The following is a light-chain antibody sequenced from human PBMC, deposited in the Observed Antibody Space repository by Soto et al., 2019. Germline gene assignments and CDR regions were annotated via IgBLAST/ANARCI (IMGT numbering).Light chain of an antibody. Sequence: DIQLTQSPSFLSASVGDRVTITCRASQGISSYLAWYQQRPGKAPKLLIYGASTLQSGVPSRFSGSASGTTFTLTINTLQPEDFATYYCQQINNFLRTFGQGTKVE. J-gene: IGKJ1*01. CDR2: GAS. CDR1: QGISSY. CDR3: QQINNFLRT. V-gene: IGKV1-9*01.